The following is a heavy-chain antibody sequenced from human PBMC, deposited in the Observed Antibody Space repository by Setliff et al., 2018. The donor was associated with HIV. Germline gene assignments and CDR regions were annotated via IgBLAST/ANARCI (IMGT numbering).Heavy chain of an antibody. V-gene: IGHV3-30*02. CDR3: AKEDQRVTSVDY. D-gene: IGHD2-2*01. J-gene: IGHJ4*02. CDR2: IRLDGSDK. CDR1: GFTFRNYG. Sequence: PGESLKISCAASGFTFRNYGMHWVRQAPGKGLKWVAFIRLDGSDKFYADSVKGRFTISRDNSKNTLFLQMNSLRSEDTAVYYCAKEDQRVTSVDYWGQGTPVTVSS.